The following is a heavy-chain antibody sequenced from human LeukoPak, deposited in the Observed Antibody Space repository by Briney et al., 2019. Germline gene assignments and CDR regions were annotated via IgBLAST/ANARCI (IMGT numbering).Heavy chain of an antibody. CDR1: GGSFSGYY. J-gene: IGHJ4*02. D-gene: IGHD3-9*01. Sequence: SETLSLTCAVYGGSFSGYYWSWIRQPPGKGLEWMGEINHSGSTNYNPSLKSRVTISVDTSKHQFSLQLSSVTAADTAVYYCARGRYVLRYFDWSTPDYFDYWGQGTLVTVSS. CDR3: ARGRYVLRYFDWSTPDYFDY. CDR2: INHSGST. V-gene: IGHV4-34*01.